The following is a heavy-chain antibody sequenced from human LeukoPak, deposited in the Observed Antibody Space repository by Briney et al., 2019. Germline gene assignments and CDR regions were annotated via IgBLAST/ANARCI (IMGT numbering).Heavy chain of an antibody. Sequence: SETLSLTCTVSGGSISPYYWSWIRQSPGRGLEWIAYISYSGSTSYNPSLKSRVTISVDTSKNQFSLKLSSVTAADTAVFDCARGRPGSAVAGFHLWGRGTLVTVSS. V-gene: IGHV4-59*01. CDR1: GGSISPYY. D-gene: IGHD6-19*01. CDR3: ARGRPGSAVAGFHL. CDR2: ISYSGST. J-gene: IGHJ2*01.